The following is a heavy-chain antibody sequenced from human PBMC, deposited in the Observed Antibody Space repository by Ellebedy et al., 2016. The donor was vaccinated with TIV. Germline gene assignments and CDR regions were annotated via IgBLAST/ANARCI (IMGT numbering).Heavy chain of an antibody. V-gene: IGHV4-4*02. D-gene: IGHD3-22*01. CDR1: GGSISSSKW. CDR3: ATDPGDYYDGSGYFDY. CDR2: IYHSGSA. Sequence: SETLSLTCAVSGGSISSSKWWTWVRQPPGKGLEWIGEIYHSGSAIDNPSLKSRVTISVDKSKNQFSLKLTSVTAADTAVYYCATDPGDYYDGSGYFDYWGQGILVTVSS. J-gene: IGHJ4*02.